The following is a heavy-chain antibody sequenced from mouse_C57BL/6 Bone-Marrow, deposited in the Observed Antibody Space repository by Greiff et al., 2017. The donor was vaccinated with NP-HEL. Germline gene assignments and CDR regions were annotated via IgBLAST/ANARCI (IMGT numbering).Heavy chain of an antibody. J-gene: IGHJ3*01. CDR2: IDPENGDT. D-gene: IGHD1-1*01. V-gene: IGHV14-4*01. CDR1: GFNIKDDY. Sequence: VQLKESGAELVRPGASVKLSCTASGFNIKDDYMHWVKQRPEQGLEWIGWIDPENGDTEYASKFQGKATITADTSSNTAYLQLSSLTSEDTAVYYCTSTVVEGAWFAYWGQGTLVTVSA. CDR3: TSTVVEGAWFAY.